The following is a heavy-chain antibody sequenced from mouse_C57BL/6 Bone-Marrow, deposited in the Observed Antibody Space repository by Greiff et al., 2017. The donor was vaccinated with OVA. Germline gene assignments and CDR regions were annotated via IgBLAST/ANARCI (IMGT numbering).Heavy chain of an antibody. J-gene: IGHJ2*01. V-gene: IGHV5-17*01. D-gene: IGHD1-1*01. CDR1: GFTFSDYG. CDR2: ISRGSSTI. CDR3: AREGTTVAPFDY. Sequence: EVMLVEPGGGLVKPGGSLKLSCAASGFTFSDYGMHWVRQAPEKGLEWVAYISRGSSTIYYADTVKGRFTISRDNAKNTLFLQMTSLRSEDTAMYYCAREGTTVAPFDYWGQGTTLTVSS.